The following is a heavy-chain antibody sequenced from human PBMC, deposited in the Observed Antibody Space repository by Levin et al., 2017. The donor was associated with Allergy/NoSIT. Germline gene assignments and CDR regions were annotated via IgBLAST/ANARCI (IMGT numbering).Heavy chain of an antibody. CDR2: ISSSSSYT. CDR3: ARVRSGYDSRPGRFDP. Sequence: NPGGSLRLSCAASGFTFSDYYMSWIRQAPGKGLEWVSYISSSSSYTNYADSVKGRFTISRDNAKNSLYLQMNSLRAEDTAVYYCARVRSGYDSRPGRFDPWGQGTLVTVSS. V-gene: IGHV3-11*05. J-gene: IGHJ5*02. D-gene: IGHD5-12*01. CDR1: GFTFSDYY.